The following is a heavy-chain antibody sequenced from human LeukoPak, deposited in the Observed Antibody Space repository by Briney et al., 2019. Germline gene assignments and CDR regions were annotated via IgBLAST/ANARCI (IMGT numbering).Heavy chain of an antibody. Sequence: GRSLRLSCAASGFTFSSYGMHWVRQAPGKGLEWVAVISYDGSNKYYADSVKGRFTISRDNSKNTLYLQMNSLRAEDTAVYYCARGYYLRYFDLWGRGTLVTVSS. CDR3: ARGYYLRYFDL. V-gene: IGHV3-30*03. J-gene: IGHJ2*01. D-gene: IGHD3-22*01. CDR1: GFTFSSYG. CDR2: ISYDGSNK.